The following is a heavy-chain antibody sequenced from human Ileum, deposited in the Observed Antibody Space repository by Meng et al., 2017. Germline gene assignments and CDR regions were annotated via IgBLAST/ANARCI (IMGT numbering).Heavy chain of an antibody. CDR3: ARDQKLQAYNY. CDR1: GFTFSSYA. J-gene: IGHJ4*02. Sequence: EVSLVESGEGLVQPGGSLRLSCAASGFTFSSYAMHWVRQAPGKGLEYVSAISSNGGSTYYADSVKGRFTISRDNSKNTLYLQMGSLRAEDMAVYFCARDQKLQAYNYWGQGTLVTVSS. D-gene: IGHD4-23*01. V-gene: IGHV3-64*02. CDR2: ISSNGGST.